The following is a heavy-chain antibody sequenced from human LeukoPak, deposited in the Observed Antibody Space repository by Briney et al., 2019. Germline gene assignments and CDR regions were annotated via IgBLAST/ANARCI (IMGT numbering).Heavy chain of an antibody. J-gene: IGHJ1*01. V-gene: IGHV4-61*02. Sequence: SETLSLTCTVSGGSISSGSYYWSWIRQPAGKGLEWIGRIYTSGSTNYNPSLKSRVTISVDTSKNQFSLKLNSVTAADTAVYYCARAQGDDSSGFWGQGTLVTVSS. CDR3: ARAQGDDSSGF. CDR2: IYTSGST. CDR1: GGSISSGSYY. D-gene: IGHD3-22*01.